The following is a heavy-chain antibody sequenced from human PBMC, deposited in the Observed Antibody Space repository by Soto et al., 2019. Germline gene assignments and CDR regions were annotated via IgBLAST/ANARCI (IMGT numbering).Heavy chain of an antibody. CDR2: IIPIFGTA. V-gene: IGHV1-69*01. CDR3: ARVDYYDSSGYYFGFFDY. J-gene: IGHJ4*02. Sequence: QVQLVQSGAEVQKPGSSVKVSCKASGGTFSSYAISWVRQAPGQGLEWMGGIIPIFGTANYAQKFQGRVTITADESTSTAYMELSSLRSEDTAVYYCARVDYYDSSGYYFGFFDYWGQGTLVTVSS. CDR1: GGTFSSYA. D-gene: IGHD3-22*01.